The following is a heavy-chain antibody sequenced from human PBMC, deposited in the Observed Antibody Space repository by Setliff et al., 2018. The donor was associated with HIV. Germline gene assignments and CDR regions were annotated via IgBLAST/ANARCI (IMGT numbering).Heavy chain of an antibody. V-gene: IGHV3-30*02. CDR3: TKPTTVVTSYYFDS. D-gene: IGHD4-17*01. Sequence: GGSLRLSCAASGFTFSNYGMHWVRQAPGKGLEWVAIIRYDGRDTFYADSVKGRFTISRDNSKNMLYLQMNSLRTEDTAVYYCTKPTTVVTSYYFDSWGQGTQVTVSS. CDR1: GFTFSNYG. J-gene: IGHJ4*02. CDR2: IRYDGRDT.